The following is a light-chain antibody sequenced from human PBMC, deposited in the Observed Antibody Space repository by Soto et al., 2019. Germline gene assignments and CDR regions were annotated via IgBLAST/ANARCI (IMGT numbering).Light chain of an antibody. Sequence: QSALTQPRSVSGSPGQSVTISCTGTSSDVGGYNYVSWYQQHPGKAPKLLIYDVTKRPSGVPDRFSVSKSGNTASLTISGLQAEDEADYYCSSYTSSSTLVFGGGTKLTVL. CDR3: SSYTSSSTLV. V-gene: IGLV2-11*01. J-gene: IGLJ2*01. CDR2: DVT. CDR1: SSDVGGYNY.